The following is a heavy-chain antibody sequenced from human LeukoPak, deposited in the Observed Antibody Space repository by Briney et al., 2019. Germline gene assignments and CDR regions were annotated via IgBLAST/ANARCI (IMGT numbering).Heavy chain of an antibody. CDR2: IYTSGST. Sequence: SETLSLTCTVSGGSISSYYWSWIRQPAGKGLEWIGRIYTSGSTNYNPSLKSRVTMSVDTSKNQFSLKLSSVTAADTAVYYCARTGGSYRSHWFDPWGQGTLVTVSP. D-gene: IGHD1-26*01. J-gene: IGHJ5*02. V-gene: IGHV4-4*07. CDR1: GGSISSYY. CDR3: ARTGGSYRSHWFDP.